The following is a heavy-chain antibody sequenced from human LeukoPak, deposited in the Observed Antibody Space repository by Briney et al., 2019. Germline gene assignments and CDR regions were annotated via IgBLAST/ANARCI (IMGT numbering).Heavy chain of an antibody. CDR1: GYIFISYG. Sequence: ASVKVSCKASGYIFISYGISWVRQAPGQGLEWMGWISAYNGNTNYAQKLQGRVAMTTDTSTSTAYMELRSLRSEDTAVYYCARGRGGRQQLGYYYGMDVWGKGTTVTVSS. J-gene: IGHJ6*04. CDR2: ISAYNGNT. D-gene: IGHD6-13*01. CDR3: ARGRGGRQQLGYYYGMDV. V-gene: IGHV1-18*04.